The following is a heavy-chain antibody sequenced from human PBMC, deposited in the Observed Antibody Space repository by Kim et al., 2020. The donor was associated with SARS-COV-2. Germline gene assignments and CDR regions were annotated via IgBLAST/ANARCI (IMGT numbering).Heavy chain of an antibody. CDR1: GGSINSYY. D-gene: IGHD3-22*01. V-gene: IGHV4-59*13. J-gene: IGHJ5*02. Sequence: SETLSLTCTVSGGSINSYYWNWIRQPPGKGLEWIGYIYYSGSTNYNPSLKSRVTISVDTSKNQFSLRLSSVTAADTAVYYCVRSEYSSGYSVWFDPWGQGTLVTVSS. CDR3: VRSEYSSGYSVWFDP. CDR2: IYYSGST.